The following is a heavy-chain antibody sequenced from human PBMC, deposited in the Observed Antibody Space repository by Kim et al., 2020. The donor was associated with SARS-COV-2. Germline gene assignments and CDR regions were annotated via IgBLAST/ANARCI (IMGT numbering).Heavy chain of an antibody. J-gene: IGHJ4*02. Sequence: GGSLRLSCAASGFTFKSYAMSWIRQAPGKGLELVSAVSDSGRRTYYADSVKGRFTVSRDNSKNTLYMQLNSLRADDTAIYYCAKETTTVATPGIDYWGQG. V-gene: IGHV3-23*01. D-gene: IGHD4-17*01. CDR1: GFTFKSYA. CDR3: AKETTTVATPGIDY. CDR2: VSDSGRRT.